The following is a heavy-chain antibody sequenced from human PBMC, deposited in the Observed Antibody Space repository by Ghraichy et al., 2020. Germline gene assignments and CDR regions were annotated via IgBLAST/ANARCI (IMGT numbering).Heavy chain of an antibody. J-gene: IGHJ4*02. CDR2: IGTGVDT. D-gene: IGHD2-2*01. CDR3: ARGLAVAPHYFHY. Sequence: GGSLRLSCVASGFTFSSYDMHWVRQVTGKGLEWVSGIGTGVDTFYVDSVKGRFSISRENAKNSVYLQMNSLRVGDTAVYYCARGLAVAPHYFHYWGQGTLVTVSS. V-gene: IGHV3-13*01. CDR1: GFTFSSYD.